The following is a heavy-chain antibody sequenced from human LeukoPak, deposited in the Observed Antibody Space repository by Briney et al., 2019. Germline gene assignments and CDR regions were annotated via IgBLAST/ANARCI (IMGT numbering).Heavy chain of an antibody. V-gene: IGHV4-39*07. CDR2: IYYSEST. D-gene: IGHD3-10*01. Sequence: SETLSLTCTVSGGSISSSSYYWGWIRQPPGKGLEWIGSIYYSESTYYNPSLKSRVTISVDTSKNQFSLKLSSVTAADTAVYYCARDLLLWFGELSKYNWFDPWGQGTLVTVSS. CDR1: GGSISSSSYY. J-gene: IGHJ5*02. CDR3: ARDLLLWFGELSKYNWFDP.